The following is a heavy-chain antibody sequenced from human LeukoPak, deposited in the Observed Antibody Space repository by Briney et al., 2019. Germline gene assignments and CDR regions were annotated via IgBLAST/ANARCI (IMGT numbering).Heavy chain of an antibody. CDR1: GGSISSGDYY. J-gene: IGHJ4*02. Sequence: SQTLSLTCTVSGGSISSGDYYWSWIRQPPGKGLEWIGYIYYSGSTYYNPSLKSRVTISVDTSKNQFSLKLSSVTAADTAVYYCARANGYCSSTSCYKWGDYWGQGTLVTVSS. D-gene: IGHD2-2*02. V-gene: IGHV4-30-4*08. CDR2: IYYSGST. CDR3: ARANGYCSSTSCYKWGDY.